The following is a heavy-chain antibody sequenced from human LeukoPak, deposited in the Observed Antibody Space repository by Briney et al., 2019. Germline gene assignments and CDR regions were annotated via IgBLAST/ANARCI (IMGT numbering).Heavy chain of an antibody. CDR2: IYYSGST. CDR3: ASMDSSGLQN. D-gene: IGHD6-19*01. J-gene: IGHJ4*02. CDR1: GGSISSYY. V-gene: IGHV4-59*08. Sequence: SETLSLTCTVSGGSISSYYWSWIRQPPGKGLEWIGYIYYSGSTNYNPSLKSRVTISVDTSKNQFSLKLSSVTAADTAVYYCASMDSSGLQNWGQGTLVTVSS.